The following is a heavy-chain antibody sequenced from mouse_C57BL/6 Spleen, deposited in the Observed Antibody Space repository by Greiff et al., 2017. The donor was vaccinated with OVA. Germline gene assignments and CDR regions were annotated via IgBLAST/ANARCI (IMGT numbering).Heavy chain of an antibody. CDR2: IYPSDSET. D-gene: IGHD1-1*01. J-gene: IGHJ2*01. CDR1: GYTFTSYW. CDR3: ARRPPYYYGSSYYFDY. Sequence: QVQLQQPGAELVRPGSSVKLSCKASGYTFTSYWMDWVKQRPGQGLEWIGNIYPSDSETHYNQKFKDKATLTVDKSSSTAYMQLSSLTSEDSAVXYCARRPPYYYGSSYYFDYWGQGTTLTVSS. V-gene: IGHV1-61*01.